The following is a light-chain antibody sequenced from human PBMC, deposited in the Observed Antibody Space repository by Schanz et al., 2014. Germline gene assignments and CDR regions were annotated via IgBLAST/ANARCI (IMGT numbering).Light chain of an antibody. J-gene: IGLJ3*02. CDR1: SSDLGGYNY. Sequence: QSALTQPASVSGSPGQSITISCTGTSSDLGGYNYVSWYRQHPGKAPKLMIYDVINRPSGVSNRFSGSKSGNTASLTISELQSEDEADYFCSSYTSSSIRVFGGGTKLTVL. CDR3: SSYTSSSIRV. V-gene: IGLV2-14*03. CDR2: DVI.